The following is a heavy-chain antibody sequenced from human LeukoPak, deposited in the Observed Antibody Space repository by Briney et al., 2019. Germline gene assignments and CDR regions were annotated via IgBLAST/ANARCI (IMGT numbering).Heavy chain of an antibody. CDR3: AREWVVPAAYPHSRYYYYYMDV. J-gene: IGHJ6*03. CDR2: INHSGST. CDR1: GGSFSGYY. Sequence: PSETLSLTCAVYGGSFSGYYWSWIRQPPGKGLEWIGEINHSGSTNYNPSLKSRVTISVDTSKNQFSLRLSSVTAADTAVYYCAREWVVPAAYPHSRYYYYYMDVWGKGTTVTVSS. V-gene: IGHV4-34*01. D-gene: IGHD2-2*01.